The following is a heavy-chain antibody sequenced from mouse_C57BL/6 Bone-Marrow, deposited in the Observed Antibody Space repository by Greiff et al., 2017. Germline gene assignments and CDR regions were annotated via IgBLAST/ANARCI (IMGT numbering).Heavy chain of an antibody. Sequence: VKLQQPGAELVKPGASVKMSCKASGYTFTSYWITWVKQRPGQGLEWIGDIYPGSGSTNYNEKFKSKATLTVDTSSSTAYMQLSSLTSEDSAVYYCASHLLSYAMDYWGQGTSVTVSS. V-gene: IGHV1-55*01. J-gene: IGHJ4*01. D-gene: IGHD2-1*01. CDR3: ASHLLSYAMDY. CDR1: GYTFTSYW. CDR2: IYPGSGST.